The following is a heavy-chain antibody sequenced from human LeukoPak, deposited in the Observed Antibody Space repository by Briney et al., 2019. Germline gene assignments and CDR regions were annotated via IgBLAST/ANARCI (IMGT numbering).Heavy chain of an antibody. D-gene: IGHD5-18*01. CDR2: ISGSSSST. J-gene: IGHJ4*02. CDR3: AKRGTATVQIDY. V-gene: IGHV3-23*01. CDR1: GFSFSSYA. Sequence: GGSLRLSCAASGFSFSSYAMSWVRQAPGKGLEWVSAISGSSSSTYYTDSVKGRFTISRDNSKNTLYLQMNGLRAEDTAVYYCAKRGTATVQIDYWGQGTLVTVSS.